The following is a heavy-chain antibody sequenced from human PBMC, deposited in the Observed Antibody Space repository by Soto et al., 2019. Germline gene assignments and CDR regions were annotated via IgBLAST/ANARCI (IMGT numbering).Heavy chain of an antibody. J-gene: IGHJ6*02. V-gene: IGHV1-2*02. D-gene: IGHD3-9*01. CDR1: GYTFTGYY. Sequence: QVQLVQSGAEVKKPGASVKVSCKASGYTFTGYYMHWVRQAPGQGLEWMGWINPNSGGTNYAQKFQGRVTMTRDKSISTAYMELSRLRSDDTAVYYCAREDEERKILTEAYYGMDVWGQGTTVTVSS. CDR3: AREDEERKILTEAYYGMDV. CDR2: INPNSGGT.